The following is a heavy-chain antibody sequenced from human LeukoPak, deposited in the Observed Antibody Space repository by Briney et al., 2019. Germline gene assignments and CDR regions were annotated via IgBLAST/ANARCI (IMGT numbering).Heavy chain of an antibody. Sequence: ASVKVSCKASGYTFTSYGISWVRQAPGQGLEWMGWISAYNGNANYAQKLQGRVTMTTDTSTSTAYMELRSLRSDDAAVYYCARGYCSSTSCYADYWGQGTLVTVSS. CDR1: GYTFTSYG. CDR3: ARGYCSSTSCYADY. CDR2: ISAYNGNA. D-gene: IGHD2-2*01. J-gene: IGHJ4*02. V-gene: IGHV1-18*01.